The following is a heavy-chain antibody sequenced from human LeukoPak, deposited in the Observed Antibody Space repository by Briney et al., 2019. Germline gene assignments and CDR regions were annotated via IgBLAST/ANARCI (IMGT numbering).Heavy chain of an antibody. J-gene: IGHJ4*02. Sequence: GGSLRLSCAASGFTFSSYAMSWVRQAPGQGLEWVSAISGSGGSTYYADSVKGRFTISRDNSKNTLYLQMNSLRAEDTAVYYCAKEAHYYGSGSYQRGYFDYWGQGTLVTVSS. CDR3: AKEAHYYGSGSYQRGYFDY. CDR1: GFTFSSYA. V-gene: IGHV3-23*01. CDR2: ISGSGGST. D-gene: IGHD3-10*01.